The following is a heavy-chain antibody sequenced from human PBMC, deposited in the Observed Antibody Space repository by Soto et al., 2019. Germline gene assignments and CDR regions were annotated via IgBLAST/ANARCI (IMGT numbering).Heavy chain of an antibody. CDR3: ACGSRQAAYSSTWGFDS. D-gene: IGHD6-13*01. J-gene: IGHJ4*02. CDR1: GGSINSGGYY. Sequence: QVQLQESGPGLVKPSQTLSLICTVSGGSINSGGYYWNWIRQHPGKGLEWIGYIFYSGSTYYNPFLRSRVTIAADTSENQRSLNLCSVTAADSAVYFWACGSRQAAYSSTWGFDSWAQGTLVNFSS. CDR2: IFYSGST. V-gene: IGHV4-31*03.